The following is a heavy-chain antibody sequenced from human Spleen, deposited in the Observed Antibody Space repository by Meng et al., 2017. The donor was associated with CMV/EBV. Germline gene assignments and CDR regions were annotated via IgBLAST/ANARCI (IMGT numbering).Heavy chain of an antibody. CDR1: GYTLTELS. Sequence: ASVKVSCKVSGYTLTELSMHWVRQAPGKGLEWMGGFDPEDGETIYAQKFQGRVTMTEDTSTDTAYMDLSSLRSEDTAVYYCASTLPCSSTSCYHYYYYGMDVWGQGTTVTVSS. J-gene: IGHJ6*02. D-gene: IGHD2-2*01. CDR2: FDPEDGET. V-gene: IGHV1-24*01. CDR3: ASTLPCSSTSCYHYYYYGMDV.